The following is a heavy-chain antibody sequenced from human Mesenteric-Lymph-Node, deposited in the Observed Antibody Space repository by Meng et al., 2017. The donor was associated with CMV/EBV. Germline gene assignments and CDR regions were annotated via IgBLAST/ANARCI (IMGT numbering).Heavy chain of an antibody. CDR1: GGSINSGDYY. Sequence: SETLSLTCTVSGGSINSGDYYWSWIRQPPGKGLDWIGNIYYSGSTFYNPSLKSRVTLSVDTSKNQFSLKLSSVTAADTAVYYWAREGHYPYPSNYYYGMDVWGQGTTVTVSS. CDR2: IYYSGST. V-gene: IGHV4-30-4*01. D-gene: IGHD3-10*01. CDR3: AREGHYPYPSNYYYGMDV. J-gene: IGHJ6*02.